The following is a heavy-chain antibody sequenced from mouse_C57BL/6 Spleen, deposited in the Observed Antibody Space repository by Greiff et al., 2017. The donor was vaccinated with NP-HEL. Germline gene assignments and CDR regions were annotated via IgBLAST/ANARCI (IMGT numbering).Heavy chain of an antibody. CDR2: INPSSGYT. CDR1: GYTFTSYW. Sequence: VQLQQSGAELAKPGASVKLSCKASGYTFTSYWMHWVKQRPGQGLEWIGYINPSSGYTKYNQKFKDKATLTADKSSSTAYMQLSSLTYEDSAVYYCAHAIYYDYDRAWFAYWGQGTLVTVSA. D-gene: IGHD2-4*01. CDR3: AHAIYYDYDRAWFAY. J-gene: IGHJ3*01. V-gene: IGHV1-7*01.